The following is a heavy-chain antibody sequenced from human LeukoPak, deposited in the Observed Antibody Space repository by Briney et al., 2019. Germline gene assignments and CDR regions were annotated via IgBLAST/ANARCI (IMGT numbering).Heavy chain of an antibody. CDR1: GYTFTSYG. Sequence: ASVKVSCKAAGYTFTSYGISWVRQAPGQGREWTGWISGYNGNTNYAQKVQGRVTMTRDTSTSTAYMELRSLRSDDTAVYYCAREVPFGSGSPSFDYWGQGTLVTVSS. J-gene: IGHJ4*02. V-gene: IGHV1-18*01. CDR3: AREVPFGSGSPSFDY. CDR2: ISGYNGNT. D-gene: IGHD3-10*01.